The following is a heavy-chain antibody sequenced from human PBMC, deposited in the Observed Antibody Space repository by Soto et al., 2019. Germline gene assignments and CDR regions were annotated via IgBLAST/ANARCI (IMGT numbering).Heavy chain of an antibody. CDR2: IIPIFGTA. J-gene: IGHJ4*02. CDR3: ARDTGSARMFDY. V-gene: IGHV1-69*06. D-gene: IGHD2-15*01. Sequence: SVKVPCKASGGTFSSYAISWVRQAPGQGLEWMGGIIPIFGTANYAQKFQGRVTITADKSTSTAYMELSSLRSEDTAVYYCARDTGSARMFDYWGQGTLVTIYS. CDR1: GGTFSSYA.